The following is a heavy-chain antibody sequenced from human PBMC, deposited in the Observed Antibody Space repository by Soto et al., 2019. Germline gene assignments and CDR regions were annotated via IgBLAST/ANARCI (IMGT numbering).Heavy chain of an antibody. J-gene: IGHJ6*02. CDR1: GFTFSSYW. CDR3: AGVSPPAYYYYGMDV. CDR2: IKQDGSEK. Sequence: GGSLRLSCAASGFTFSSYWMSWVRQAPGKGLEWVANIKQDGSEKYYVDSVKGRFTISRENAKNSLYLQMNSLRAEDTAVYYCAGVSPPAYYYYGMDVWGQGTTVTVSS. V-gene: IGHV3-7*04.